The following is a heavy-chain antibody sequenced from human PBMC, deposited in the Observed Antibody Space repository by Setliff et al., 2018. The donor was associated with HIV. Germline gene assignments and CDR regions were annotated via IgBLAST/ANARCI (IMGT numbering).Heavy chain of an antibody. CDR3: ARVPYRSAWFSGGHDAFDI. D-gene: IGHD6-19*01. CDR2: ISVYNGNT. CDR1: GYIFTTYG. Sequence: ASVKVSCKASGYIFTTYGITWVRQAPGQGLEWMGWISVYNGNTKYAQSFQDRVAMTTETATSTAYMEMRSLRSDDTAVYFCARVPYRSAWFSGGHDAFDIWGQGTMVTVSS. V-gene: IGHV1-18*01. J-gene: IGHJ3*02.